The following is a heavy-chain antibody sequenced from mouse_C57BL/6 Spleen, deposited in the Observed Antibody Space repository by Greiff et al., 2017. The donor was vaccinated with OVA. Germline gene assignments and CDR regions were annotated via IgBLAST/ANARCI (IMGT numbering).Heavy chain of an antibody. J-gene: IGHJ2*01. CDR3: ARERTAQATGFDY. CDR1: GYTFTSYW. V-gene: IGHV1-52*01. CDR2: IDPSDSET. D-gene: IGHD3-2*02. Sequence: QVQLQQPGAELVRPGSSVKLSCKASGYTFTSYWMHWVKQRPIQGLEWIGNIDPSDSETHYNQKFKDKATLTVDKSSSTAYMQLSSLTSEDSAVYYCARERTAQATGFDYWGQGTTLTVSS.